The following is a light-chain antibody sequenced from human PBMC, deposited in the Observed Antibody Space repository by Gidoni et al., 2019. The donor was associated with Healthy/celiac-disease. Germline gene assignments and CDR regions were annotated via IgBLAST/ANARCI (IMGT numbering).Light chain of an antibody. CDR2: GKN. Sequence: SSELTQDPAVSVALGQTVRITCQGDSLRSYYASWYQQKPGQAHVLVIYGKNNRPSGIPDRFSGSSAGNTASLTITGAQAEDEADYYCNSRDISGNLWDVVFGGGTKLTVL. CDR1: SLRSYY. V-gene: IGLV3-19*01. J-gene: IGLJ2*01. CDR3: NSRDISGNLWDVV.